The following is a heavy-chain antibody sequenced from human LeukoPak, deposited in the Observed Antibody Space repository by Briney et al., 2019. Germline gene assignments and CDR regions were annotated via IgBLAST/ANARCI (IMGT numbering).Heavy chain of an antibody. CDR3: AREGGRFLESAGKPYSSSQGAFDI. CDR2: IIPIFGTA. D-gene: IGHD3-3*01. V-gene: IGHV1-69*06. Sequence: GSSVKVSCKASGGTFSSYAISWVRQAPGQGLEWMGGIIPIFGTANYAQKFQGRVTITADKSTSTAYMELSSLRSEDTAVYYCAREGGRFLESAGKPYSSSQGAFDIWGQGTMVTVSS. J-gene: IGHJ3*02. CDR1: GGTFSSYA.